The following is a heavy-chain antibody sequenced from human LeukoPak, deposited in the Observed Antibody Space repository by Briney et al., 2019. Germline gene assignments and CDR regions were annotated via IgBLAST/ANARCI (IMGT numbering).Heavy chain of an antibody. CDR2: ITGDNKA. V-gene: IGHV3-48*01. Sequence: GGSLRLSCVGSGFAYDHCSMNWVRQAPGKGLEWLSYITGDNKAYYADSLKGRFVISRDNAKNSVYLQMNILSVEDTAVYYCVRGGVADGNYFGDWGQGTVVTVSS. J-gene: IGHJ4*02. CDR1: GFAYDHCS. CDR3: VRGGVADGNYFGD. D-gene: IGHD3-10*01.